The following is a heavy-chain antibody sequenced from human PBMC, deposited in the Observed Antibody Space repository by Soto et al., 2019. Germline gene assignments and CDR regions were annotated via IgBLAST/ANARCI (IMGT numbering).Heavy chain of an antibody. D-gene: IGHD4-17*01. CDR3: ARGPHTSGTTRGIVWFDP. CDR1: AYTFTSYD. V-gene: IGHV1-8*01. J-gene: IGHJ5*02. Sequence: QVQLVQSGAEVEKPGASVKVSCKASAYTFTSYDINWVRQATGQGLEWMGWMNPNSGNTGYAQKYQGRVTKTRNTSINTAYMELSSLSSEDTAVYYCARGPHTSGTTRGIVWFDPWGQGTLVTVSS. CDR2: MNPNSGNT.